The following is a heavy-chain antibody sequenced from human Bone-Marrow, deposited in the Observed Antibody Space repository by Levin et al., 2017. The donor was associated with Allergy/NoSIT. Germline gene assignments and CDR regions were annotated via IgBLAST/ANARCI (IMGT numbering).Heavy chain of an antibody. Sequence: GGSLRLSCAASGFTFSTYTMNWVRQAPGKGLDWVSSITSSSSYIYYADSVKGRFTISRDNAKNSLHLQMNSLRVEDTAVYYCARGLEYSGLPWGQGTLVTVSS. CDR1: GFTFSTYT. V-gene: IGHV3-21*01. CDR3: ARGLEYSGLP. D-gene: IGHD5-12*01. CDR2: ITSSSSYI. J-gene: IGHJ5*02.